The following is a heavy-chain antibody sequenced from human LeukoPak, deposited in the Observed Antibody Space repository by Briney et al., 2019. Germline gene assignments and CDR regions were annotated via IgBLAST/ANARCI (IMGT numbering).Heavy chain of an antibody. J-gene: IGHJ4*02. D-gene: IGHD3-22*01. CDR2: INPGGGRP. Sequence: GASVKVSCKASGYTFTSFYMHWVRQAPGQGLEWMGIINPGGGRPNYAQKFQGRVTMTRDMSTSTVYVELSSLRSEDTAVYYCANLLGDYYDSSGFDYWGQGTLVTVSS. V-gene: IGHV1-46*01. CDR3: ANLLGDYYDSSGFDY. CDR1: GYTFTSFY.